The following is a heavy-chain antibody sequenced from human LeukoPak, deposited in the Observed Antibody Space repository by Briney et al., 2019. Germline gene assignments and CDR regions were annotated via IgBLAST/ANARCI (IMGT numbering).Heavy chain of an antibody. J-gene: IGHJ4*02. Sequence: GGSLRLSCAVSGFTFSNHWMHWVRQAPGKVLVWVSRIDERGSNAMYADSVKGRFSISRDNAKNTVNLQMNSLRAEDTGVYYCIRDEALWRLDYWGQGTLVTVSS. D-gene: IGHD2-21*01. V-gene: IGHV3-74*03. CDR2: IDERGSNA. CDR3: IRDEALWRLDY. CDR1: GFTFSNHW.